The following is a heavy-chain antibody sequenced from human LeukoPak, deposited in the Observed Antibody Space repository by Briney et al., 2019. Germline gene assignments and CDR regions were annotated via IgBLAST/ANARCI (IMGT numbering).Heavy chain of an antibody. Sequence: ASVKVSCKASGYTFTSYGISWVRQAPGQGLEWMGWISAYNGNTNYAQKLQGRVTMTTDTSTSTAYMELRSLRSDDTAVYYCARVGEDYYYDSSGYYGYFDYWGQGTLVTVSS. D-gene: IGHD3-22*01. CDR1: GYTFTSYG. CDR3: ARVGEDYYYDSSGYYGYFDY. J-gene: IGHJ4*02. V-gene: IGHV1-18*01. CDR2: ISAYNGNT.